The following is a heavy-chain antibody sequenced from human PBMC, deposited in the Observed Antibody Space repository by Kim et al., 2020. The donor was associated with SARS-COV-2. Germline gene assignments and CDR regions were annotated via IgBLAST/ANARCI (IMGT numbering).Heavy chain of an antibody. D-gene: IGHD2-15*01. J-gene: IGHJ4*02. CDR2: MSVTGTTT. CDR3: AKGGGIFDS. V-gene: IGHV3-23*01. Sequence: GGSLRLSCAVSGFTFSSYAMDWVRQAPGKGLEWVSVMSVTGTTTYYADSVKGRFTISRDSSKNTLFLQMDSLRAEDTAVYYCAKGGGIFDSWCQGTLVTV. CDR1: GFTFSSYA.